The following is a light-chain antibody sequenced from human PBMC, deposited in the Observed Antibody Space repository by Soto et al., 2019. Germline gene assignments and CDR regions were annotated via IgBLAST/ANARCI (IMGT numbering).Light chain of an antibody. Sequence: QSALTQPASVSGSPGQSITISCTGTSSDVGRYNHVSWYQHSPGKAPKHILFAVSDRPSGVSHRFSGSKSGNTASLTISGLQADDEADYYCCSYTSLSTVVFGGGTKLTVL. J-gene: IGLJ2*01. V-gene: IGLV2-14*01. CDR2: AVS. CDR3: CSYTSLSTVV. CDR1: SSDVGRYNH.